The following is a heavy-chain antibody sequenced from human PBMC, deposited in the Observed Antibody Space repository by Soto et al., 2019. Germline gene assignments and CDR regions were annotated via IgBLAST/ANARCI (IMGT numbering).Heavy chain of an antibody. CDR2: IIPIFGTA. CDR3: ALWGFRDGNNSKYNYSGMDV. Sequence: VQLVQSGAEVKKPGSSVKLSCKASGGTFNRYTISWVRQAPGQGLEWMGGIIPIFGTANYAQKFQGRVAIIADESTSAAYMELRSLRSEDTAVYYCALWGFRDGNNSKYNYSGMDVWGQGNTVTVSS. V-gene: IGHV1-69*01. D-gene: IGHD1-1*01. CDR1: GGTFNRYT. J-gene: IGHJ6*02.